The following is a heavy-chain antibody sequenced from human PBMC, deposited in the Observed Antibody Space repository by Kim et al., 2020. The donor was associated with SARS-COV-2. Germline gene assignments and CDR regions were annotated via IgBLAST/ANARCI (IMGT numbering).Heavy chain of an antibody. Sequence: SETLSLTCTVSGGSISSYYWSWIRQPQGKGLEWIGYIYYSGITNYNPSLKSRVTISVDTSKNQFSLKLSSVTAADTAVYYCARDTYYYDSSGYYPLFRYFDLWGRGTLVTVSS. D-gene: IGHD3-22*01. J-gene: IGHJ2*01. V-gene: IGHV4-59*01. CDR2: IYYSGIT. CDR3: ARDTYYYDSSGYYPLFRYFDL. CDR1: GGSISSYY.